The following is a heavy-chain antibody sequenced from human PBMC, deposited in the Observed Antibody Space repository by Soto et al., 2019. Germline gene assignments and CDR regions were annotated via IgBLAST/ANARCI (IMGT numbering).Heavy chain of an antibody. Sequence: ASVKVSCKASGYTFTNSGISWVRQAPGQGLEWMGWISTDNGNTNYAQHLQGRVTMTRDSSIRTAYMELHSLTSEDTAVYYCARTAGDLDYWGQGTLVTVSS. D-gene: IGHD4-17*01. CDR2: ISTDNGNT. CDR1: GYTFTNSG. V-gene: IGHV1-18*01. CDR3: ARTAGDLDY. J-gene: IGHJ4*02.